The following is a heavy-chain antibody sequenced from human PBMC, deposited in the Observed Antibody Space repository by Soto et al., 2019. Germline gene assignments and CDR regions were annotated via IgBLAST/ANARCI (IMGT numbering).Heavy chain of an antibody. Sequence: QVQLVESGGGVVQPGRSLRLSCAASGFTFSSYGIHWVRQPPGKGLEWVALISYDGNDKYYADSVKGRFTISRDNSKNTLYLQMSSLGPEDTAVYYCVKERYAQLWLEDYGMDVWGQGTTVTV. CDR2: ISYDGNDK. J-gene: IGHJ6*02. CDR1: GFTFSSYG. CDR3: VKERYAQLWLEDYGMDV. V-gene: IGHV3-30*18. D-gene: IGHD5-18*01.